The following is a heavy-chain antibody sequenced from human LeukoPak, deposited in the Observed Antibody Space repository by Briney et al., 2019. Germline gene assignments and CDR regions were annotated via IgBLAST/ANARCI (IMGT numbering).Heavy chain of an antibody. V-gene: IGHV4-39*07. D-gene: IGHD2-2*01. CDR2: IYYSGST. Sequence: PSETLSLTCTVSGGSISSTNYYWGWIRQPPGRGLEWIGNIYYSGSTYYNPSLQSRVTISVDTSKNQFSLKLSSVTAADTAVYYCARRERVVVVPAATSKENYYYYMDVWGKGTTVTVSS. CDR1: GGSISSTNYY. CDR3: ARRERVVVVPAATSKENYYYYMDV. J-gene: IGHJ6*03.